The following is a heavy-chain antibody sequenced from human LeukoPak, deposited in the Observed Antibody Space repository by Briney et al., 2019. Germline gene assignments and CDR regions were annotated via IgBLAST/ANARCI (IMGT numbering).Heavy chain of an antibody. J-gene: IGHJ4*02. Sequence: TASETLSLTCYVSDVPISGRSYYWGWIRQPQGKGLEWIGSLYFSGTTYYIPSLQSRVTMSVHTPENLLSLKLTSVTATDTAVYYCARHLRFGSSALSRDVFDLWGGGSVVSVSS. CDR1: DVPISGRSYY. D-gene: IGHD1-26*01. V-gene: IGHV4-39*01. CDR3: ARHLRFGSSALSRDVFDL. CDR2: LYFSGTT.